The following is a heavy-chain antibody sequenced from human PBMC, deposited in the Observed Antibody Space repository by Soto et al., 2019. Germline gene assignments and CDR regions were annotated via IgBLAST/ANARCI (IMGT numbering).Heavy chain of an antibody. CDR3: ARGDGDYYDGNGYLGRH. CDR2: ISSTGTYT. CDR1: GFTFSNAW. D-gene: IGHD3-22*01. J-gene: IGHJ4*02. V-gene: IGHV3-11*06. Sequence: GGSLRLSCAASGFTFSNAWMTWIRQAPGKGIKWVTHISSTGTYTNYADSVKSRYTASRDNAKNTLYLQMNSLRAEDTAVYYCARGDGDYYDGNGYLGRHWGQGTLVTVSS.